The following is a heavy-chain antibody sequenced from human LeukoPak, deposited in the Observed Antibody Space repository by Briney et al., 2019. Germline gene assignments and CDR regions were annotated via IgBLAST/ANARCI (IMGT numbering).Heavy chain of an antibody. V-gene: IGHV1-2*04. CDR1: GYTFTGYY. CDR2: INPNSGGT. Sequence: ASVKVSCKASGYTFTGYYMHWVRQAPGQGLEWMGWINPNSGGTNYAQKFQGWVTMTRDTSISTAYMELSRLRSDDTAVYYCARVKGVTIFGVAPQDAFDIWGQGTMVTVSS. J-gene: IGHJ3*02. CDR3: ARVKGVTIFGVAPQDAFDI. D-gene: IGHD3-3*01.